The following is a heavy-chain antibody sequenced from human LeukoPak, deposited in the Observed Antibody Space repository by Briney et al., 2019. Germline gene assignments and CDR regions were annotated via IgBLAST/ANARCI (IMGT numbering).Heavy chain of an antibody. J-gene: IGHJ4*02. CDR2: ISYDGSNK. Sequence: GRSLRLSCAASGFTFSSYAMHWVRQAPGKGLEWVAVISYDGSNKYYADSVKGRFTISRDNSKNTLYPQMNSLRAEDTAVYYCARDSAMVTFYFDYWGQGTLVTVSS. V-gene: IGHV3-30*04. CDR3: ARDSAMVTFYFDY. D-gene: IGHD5-18*01. CDR1: GFTFSSYA.